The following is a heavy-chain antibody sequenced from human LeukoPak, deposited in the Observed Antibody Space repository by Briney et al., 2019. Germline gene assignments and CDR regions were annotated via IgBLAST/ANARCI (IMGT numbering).Heavy chain of an antibody. D-gene: IGHD2-2*02. Sequence: GGSLRLSCAASGFTFSSYAMSWVRQAPGKGLEWVSAICGSRGSTSYAHSAKGRFTISRDNSKNTLYLQMNSLRAGDTAVYYCAKEAIVVVPAAIPSDYFDYWGQGTLVTVSS. V-gene: IGHV3-23*01. CDR1: GFTFSSYA. CDR2: ICGSRGST. CDR3: AKEAIVVVPAAIPSDYFDY. J-gene: IGHJ4*02.